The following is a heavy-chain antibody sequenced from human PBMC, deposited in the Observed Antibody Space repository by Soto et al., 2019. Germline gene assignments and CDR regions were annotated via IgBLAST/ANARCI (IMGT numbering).Heavy chain of an antibody. D-gene: IGHD3-16*02. J-gene: IGHJ4*02. Sequence: LRLSCAASGFTFSSYAMHWVRQAPGKGLEWVAVISYDGSNKYYADSVKGRFTISRDNSKNTLYLQMNSLRAEDTAVYYCARVYDYVWGSYRYAPDYWGQGTLVTVSS. CDR1: GFTFSSYA. CDR3: ARVYDYVWGSYRYAPDY. V-gene: IGHV3-30-3*01. CDR2: ISYDGSNK.